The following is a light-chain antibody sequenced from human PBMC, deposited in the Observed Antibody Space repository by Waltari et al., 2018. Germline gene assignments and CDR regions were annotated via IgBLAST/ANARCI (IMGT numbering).Light chain of an antibody. J-gene: IGLJ3*02. CDR3: QVWDNDSDHWV. V-gene: IGLV3-21*04. CDR2: ADD. CDR1: NIVSRS. Sequence: SYVLTQPPSVSVAPRTAATITCGGDNIVSRSVHWYQQKPGRAPVLVISADDDRPSGIPERFSGSNSGNTATLTISGVEAGDEADYFCQVWDNDSDHWVFGGGTKLTVL.